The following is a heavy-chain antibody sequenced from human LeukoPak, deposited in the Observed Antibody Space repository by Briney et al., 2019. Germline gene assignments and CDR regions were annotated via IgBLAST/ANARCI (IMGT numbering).Heavy chain of an antibody. D-gene: IGHD6-13*01. CDR1: GFTFSNYW. CDR2: IKQDGSEK. Sequence: GGSLRLSCAASGFTFSNYWMSWVRQAPGKGLEWVANIKQDGSEKYYVNSVKGRFAISRDNAKNSLYLQMNSLRAEDTAVYYCARVYTTSSSWYGDFDYWGQGTLATVSS. CDR3: ARVYTTSSSWYGDFDY. V-gene: IGHV3-7*01. J-gene: IGHJ4*02.